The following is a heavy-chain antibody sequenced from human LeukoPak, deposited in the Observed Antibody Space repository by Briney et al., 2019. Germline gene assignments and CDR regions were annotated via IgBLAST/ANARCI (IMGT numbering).Heavy chain of an antibody. Sequence: GASVKVSCKASGYTFTSYGISWVRQAPGQGLEWTGWIRVYNGNTNYAQKLQGRVTMTTDTSTSTAYMELRSLRSDDTAVYYCARDVGTTYYYDSSGYQSFDYWGQGTLVTVSS. CDR3: ARDVGTTYYYDSSGYQSFDY. J-gene: IGHJ4*02. D-gene: IGHD3-22*01. CDR1: GYTFTSYG. CDR2: IRVYNGNT. V-gene: IGHV1-18*01.